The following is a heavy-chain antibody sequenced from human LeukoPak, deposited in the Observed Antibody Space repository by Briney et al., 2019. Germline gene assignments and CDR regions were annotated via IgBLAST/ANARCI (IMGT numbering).Heavy chain of an antibody. V-gene: IGHV3-33*06. CDR3: AKGPRITIFGVVTTNFEY. Sequence: AGGSLRLSCAASGFTFSSYGMHWARQAPGKGLEWVAVIWYDGSNKYYADSVKGRFTISRDNSKNTLYLQMNSLRAEDTAVYYCAKGPRITIFGVVTTNFEYWGQGTPVTVSS. J-gene: IGHJ4*02. CDR1: GFTFSSYG. CDR2: IWYDGSNK. D-gene: IGHD3-3*01.